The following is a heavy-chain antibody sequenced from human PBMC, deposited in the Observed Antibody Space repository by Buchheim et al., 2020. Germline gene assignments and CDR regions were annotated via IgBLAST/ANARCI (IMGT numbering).Heavy chain of an antibody. Sequence: VQLVESGGGVVQPGRSLRLSCAASGFTFSSYGMHWVRQAPGKGLEWVAVISYDGSNKYYADSVKGRFTISRDNSKNTLYLQMNSLRAEDTAVYYCAKDQVSSVSYWGQGTL. CDR2: ISYDGSNK. CDR1: GFTFSSYG. J-gene: IGHJ4*02. D-gene: IGHD3-22*01. CDR3: AKDQVSSVSY. V-gene: IGHV3-30*18.